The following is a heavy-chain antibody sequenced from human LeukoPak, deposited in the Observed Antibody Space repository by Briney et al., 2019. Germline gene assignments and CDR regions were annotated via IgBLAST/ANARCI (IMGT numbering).Heavy chain of an antibody. V-gene: IGHV4-59*08. Sequence: PSETQSLTCTVSGGSISSYYWSWIRQPPGKGLEWIGYIYYSGSTNYNPSLKSRVTISVDTSKNQFSLKLSSVTAADTAVYYCARHPLRSAAGSDYWGQGTLVTVSS. CDR1: GGSISSYY. CDR2: IYYSGST. J-gene: IGHJ4*02. D-gene: IGHD6-13*01. CDR3: ARHPLRSAAGSDY.